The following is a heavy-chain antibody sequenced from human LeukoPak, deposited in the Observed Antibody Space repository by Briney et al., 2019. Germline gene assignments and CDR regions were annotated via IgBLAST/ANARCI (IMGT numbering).Heavy chain of an antibody. J-gene: IGHJ6*02. CDR1: GGSISSGDYY. CDR3: ARRTTVTSRGIDYYYYGMDV. D-gene: IGHD4-17*01. V-gene: IGHV4-30-4*01. CDR2: IYYSGST. Sequence: SETLSLTCTVSGGSISSGDYYWSWIRQPPGKGLEWIVYIYYSGSTYYNPSLKSRVTISVDTSKNQFSLKLSSVTAADTAVYYCARRTTVTSRGIDYYYYGMDVWGQGTTVTVSS.